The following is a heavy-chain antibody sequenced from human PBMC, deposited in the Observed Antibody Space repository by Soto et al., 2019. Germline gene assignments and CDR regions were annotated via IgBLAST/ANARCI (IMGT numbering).Heavy chain of an antibody. V-gene: IGHV4-59*08. CDR2: IYYSGST. CDR3: ARHGAALRAYYYYYMDV. CDR1: GGSISSYY. D-gene: IGHD1-26*01. Sequence: QVQLQESGPGLVKPSETLSLTCTVSGGSISSYYWSWIRQPPGKGLEWIGYIYYSGSTNYNPSLKSRVTTTVDTSKNQFSLKLSSVTAADTAVYYCARHGAALRAYYYYYMDVWGKGTTVTVSS. J-gene: IGHJ6*03.